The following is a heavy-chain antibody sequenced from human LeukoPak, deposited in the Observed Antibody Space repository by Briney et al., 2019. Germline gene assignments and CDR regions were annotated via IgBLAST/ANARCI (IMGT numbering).Heavy chain of an antibody. CDR2: INSDGSST. Sequence: GGSLRLSCAASGFTFGRYWMHWVRPAPGKGLVWVSRINSDGSSTTYADSVKGRFTISRDNAKNTLYLQMNSLRAEDTAVYYCARSLGGSEDYWGQGTLVTVSS. V-gene: IGHV3-74*01. CDR3: ARSLGGSEDY. J-gene: IGHJ4*02. D-gene: IGHD3-16*01. CDR1: GFTFGRYW.